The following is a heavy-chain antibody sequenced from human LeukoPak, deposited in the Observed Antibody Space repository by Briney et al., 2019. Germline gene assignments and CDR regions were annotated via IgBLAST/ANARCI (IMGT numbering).Heavy chain of an antibody. Sequence: SETLSLTCTVSGGSISSGGYYSSWIRQHPGKGLEWIGYIYYSGSTYYNPSLKSRVTISVDTSKNQFSLKLSSVTAADTAVYYCARDRGYYDSSGYYRYFDYWGQGTLVTVSS. CDR3: ARDRGYYDSSGYYRYFDY. V-gene: IGHV4-31*03. CDR1: GGSISSGGYY. CDR2: IYYSGST. D-gene: IGHD3-22*01. J-gene: IGHJ4*02.